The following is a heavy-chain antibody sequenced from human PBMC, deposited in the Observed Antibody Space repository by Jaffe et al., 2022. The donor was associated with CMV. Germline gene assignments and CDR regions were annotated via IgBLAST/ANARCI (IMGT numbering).Heavy chain of an antibody. V-gene: IGHV3-64D*06. J-gene: IGHJ4*02. D-gene: IGHD3-22*01. CDR3: VKEHYYDSSGYRLDY. Sequence: EVQLVESGGGLVQPGGSLRLSCSASGFTFSSYAMHWVRQAPGKGLEYVSAISSNGGSTYYADSVKGRFTISRDNSKNTLYLQMSSLRAEDTAVYYCVKEHYYDSSGYRLDYWGQGTLVTVSS. CDR2: ISSNGGST. CDR1: GFTFSSYA.